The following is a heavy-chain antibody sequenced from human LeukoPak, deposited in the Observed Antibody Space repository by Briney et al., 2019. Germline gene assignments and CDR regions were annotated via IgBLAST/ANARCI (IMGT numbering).Heavy chain of an antibody. CDR3: ARDRKWDWGIPVAGGQIFDY. Sequence: GGSLKLSCAASGFSFSNAWMNWVRQVPGKGLEWVSSISGSSTYIYYADSLKGRFTISRDNAKNSLYLLMNSLRAEDTAVYYCARDRKWDWGIPVAGGQIFDYWGQGTLVTVSS. CDR2: ISGSSTYI. CDR1: GFSFSNAW. V-gene: IGHV3-21*01. D-gene: IGHD6-19*01. J-gene: IGHJ4*02.